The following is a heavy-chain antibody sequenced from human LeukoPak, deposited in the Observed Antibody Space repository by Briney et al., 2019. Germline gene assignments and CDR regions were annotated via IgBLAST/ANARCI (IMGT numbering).Heavy chain of an antibody. CDR1: GYTFTGYS. CDR2: ILPNSGDT. D-gene: IGHD3-3*01. CDR3: ARSFLEWLSIGGDSFHI. Sequence: ASVKVSCKASGYTFTGYSIHWVRQAPGQGLEWMGWILPNSGDTNYAQKFQGRVTMTRDTSINTAYMELSRLRSDDTAVYYCARSFLEWLSIGGDSFHIWGQGTMVTVSS. J-gene: IGHJ3*02. V-gene: IGHV1-2*02.